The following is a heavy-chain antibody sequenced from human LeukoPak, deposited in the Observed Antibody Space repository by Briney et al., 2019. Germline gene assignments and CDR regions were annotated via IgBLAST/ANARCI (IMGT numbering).Heavy chain of an antibody. CDR1: GFTFSGYG. V-gene: IGHV3-30*02. Sequence: GGSLRLSCAASGFTFSGYGMHWVRQAPGKGLEWVAFIRYDGSNKYYADSVKGRFTISRDNSKNTLYLQMNGLRAEDTAVYYCAKDTYTAMATMAPDYWGQGTLVTVSS. J-gene: IGHJ4*02. CDR2: IRYDGSNK. D-gene: IGHD5-18*01. CDR3: AKDTYTAMATMAPDY.